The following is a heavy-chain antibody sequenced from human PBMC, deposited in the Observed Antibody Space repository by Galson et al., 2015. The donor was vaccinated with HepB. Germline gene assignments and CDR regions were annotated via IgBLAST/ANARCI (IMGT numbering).Heavy chain of an antibody. CDR2: IWYDGSNK. Sequence: SLRLSCAASGFTFSSYGMHWVRQAPGKGLEWVAVIWYDGSNKCYSDSVKGRFPISRDNSKNTLYLQMNSLRAEDKAVYYCARALARPWRSSTGYASPDYWGQGTLVTVSS. D-gene: IGHD6-13*01. J-gene: IGHJ4*02. V-gene: IGHV3-33*08. CDR3: ARALARPWRSSTGYASPDY. CDR1: GFTFSSYG.